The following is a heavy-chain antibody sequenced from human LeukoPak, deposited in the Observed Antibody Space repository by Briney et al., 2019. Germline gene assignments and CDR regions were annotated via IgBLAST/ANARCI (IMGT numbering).Heavy chain of an antibody. CDR2: ISGSGGST. D-gene: IGHD2-2*01. J-gene: IGHJ3*02. CDR3: AKGQPLDDAFDI. V-gene: IGHV3-23*01. Sequence: GGSLRLSCAASGFTFSNYAMNWVRQAPGKGLEWVSTISGSGGSTYYADSVKGRFTISRDNSKNTLYLQMNSLRAEDTAVYYCAKGQPLDDAFDIWGQGTMVTVSS. CDR1: GFTFSNYA.